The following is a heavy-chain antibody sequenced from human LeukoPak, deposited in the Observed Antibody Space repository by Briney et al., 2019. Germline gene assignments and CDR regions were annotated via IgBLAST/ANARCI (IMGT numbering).Heavy chain of an antibody. Sequence: SETLSLTCTVSGGSISSSSYYWGWIRQPPGKGLEWIGSIYYSGSTYYNPSLKSRVTISVDTSKNQFSLKLSSVTAVDTAVYYCARDRTYYYDSSGYLIWGQGTLVTVSS. J-gene: IGHJ4*02. D-gene: IGHD3-22*01. CDR3: ARDRTYYYDSSGYLI. CDR1: GGSISSSSYY. V-gene: IGHV4-39*07. CDR2: IYYSGST.